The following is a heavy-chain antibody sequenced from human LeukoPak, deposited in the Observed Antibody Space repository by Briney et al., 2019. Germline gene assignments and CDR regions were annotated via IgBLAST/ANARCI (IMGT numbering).Heavy chain of an antibody. D-gene: IGHD2-2*01. J-gene: IGHJ5*02. Sequence: GESLKISCKGSGYSFTSYWIGWVRQMPGKGLEWMGIIYPGDSDTRYSPSFQGQVTISADKSISTAYLQWSSLKASDTAMYYCARHSIPAGPYNWFDPWGQGTLVTVSS. CDR2: IYPGDSDT. CDR3: ARHSIPAGPYNWFDP. V-gene: IGHV5-51*01. CDR1: GYSFTSYW.